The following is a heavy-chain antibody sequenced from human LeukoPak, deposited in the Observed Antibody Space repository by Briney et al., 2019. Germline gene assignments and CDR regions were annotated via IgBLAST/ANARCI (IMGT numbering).Heavy chain of an antibody. V-gene: IGHV3-7*03. Sequence: GGSLRLSCAASGFPFNAYWMTWVRQAPGKGLEGVANIRQDGDTKYYVESVKGRFTISRDNAMNSLYLQMNSLRAEDTAIYYCARSLPYGTTWYGRSDFWGQGTLVTVSS. CDR2: IRQDGDTK. CDR1: GFPFNAYW. J-gene: IGHJ4*02. D-gene: IGHD6-13*01. CDR3: ARSLPYGTTWYGRSDF.